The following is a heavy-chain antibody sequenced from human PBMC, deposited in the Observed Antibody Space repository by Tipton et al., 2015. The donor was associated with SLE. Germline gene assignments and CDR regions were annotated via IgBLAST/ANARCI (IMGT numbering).Heavy chain of an antibody. D-gene: IGHD2-8*01. V-gene: IGHV4-39*07. J-gene: IGHJ4*02. CDR3: ARRPMVGGRHPYYFDY. CDR2: IYSGGSA. CDR1: GASISNLDYY. Sequence: TLSLTCTVSGASISNLDYYWAWIRQPPGKGLEWIGNIYSGGSAYQNPSLKSRVTMSLDTSKNQFSLRLRSVTAADTAIYYCARRPMVGGRHPYYFDYWGQGTLVTVSS.